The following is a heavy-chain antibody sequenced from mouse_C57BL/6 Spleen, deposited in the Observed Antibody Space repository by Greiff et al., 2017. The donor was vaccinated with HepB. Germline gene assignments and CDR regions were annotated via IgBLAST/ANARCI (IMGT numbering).Heavy chain of an antibody. J-gene: IGHJ2*01. D-gene: IGHD1-1*01. CDR3: ARSPDYYGSSFPFDY. CDR2: IWTGGGT. CDR1: GFSLTSYA. Sequence: VQVVESGPGLVAPSQSLSITCTVSGFSLTSYAISWVRQPPGKGLEWLGVIWTGGGTNYNSALKSRLSISKDNSKSQVFLKMNSLQTDDTARYYCARSPDYYGSSFPFDYWGQGTTLTVSS. V-gene: IGHV2-9-1*01.